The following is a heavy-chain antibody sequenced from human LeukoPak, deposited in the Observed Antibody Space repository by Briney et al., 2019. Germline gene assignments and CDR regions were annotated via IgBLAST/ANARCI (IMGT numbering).Heavy chain of an antibody. V-gene: IGHV3-23*01. Sequence: GGSLRLSCAASGFTFSSYAMSWVRQAPGKGLEWVSAISGSGGSTYYADSVKGRFTISRDNSKNTLYLQMNSLRAEDTAVYYCAKDRLIWTGYHTWFDPWGQGTLVTVSS. CDR2: ISGSGGST. CDR1: GFTFSSYA. D-gene: IGHD3-9*01. J-gene: IGHJ5*02. CDR3: AKDRLIWTGYHTWFDP.